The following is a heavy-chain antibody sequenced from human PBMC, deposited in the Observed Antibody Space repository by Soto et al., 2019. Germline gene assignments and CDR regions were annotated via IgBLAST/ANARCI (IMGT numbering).Heavy chain of an antibody. CDR2: TYYRSKWYI. V-gene: IGHV6-1*01. J-gene: IGHJ5*01. CDR1: TVRVTLSDLP. CDR3: VRLVGNSWLDS. Sequence: QTRSLDCHITTVRVTLSDLPYYWNTLSLSRGLEWLGRTYYRSKWYIDYAVSVKSRITINPDPSNNQLSLQLNSVTPDDTAVYYCVRLVGNSWLDSWGPGTLVTVSS. D-gene: IGHD2-2*01.